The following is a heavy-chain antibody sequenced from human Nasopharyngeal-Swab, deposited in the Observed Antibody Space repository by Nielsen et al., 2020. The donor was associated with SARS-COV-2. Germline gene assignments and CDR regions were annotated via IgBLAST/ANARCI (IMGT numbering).Heavy chain of an antibody. CDR1: GGSISSYY. J-gene: IGHJ6*02. Sequence: SETLSLTCTVSGGSISSYYWSWIRQPAGKGLEWLGRIYTSGSTNYNPSLKSRVTMSVDTSKNQFSLKLSSVTAADTAVYYCARGSRFTIFGVVPDYYYGMDVWGQGTTVTVSS. D-gene: IGHD3-3*01. CDR3: ARGSRFTIFGVVPDYYYGMDV. V-gene: IGHV4-4*07. CDR2: IYTSGST.